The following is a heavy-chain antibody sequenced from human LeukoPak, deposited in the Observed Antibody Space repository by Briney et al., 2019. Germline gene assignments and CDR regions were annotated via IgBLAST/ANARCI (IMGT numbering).Heavy chain of an antibody. Sequence: PSETLSLTCAVYGGSFSGYYWSWIRQPPGKGLEWMGEINHSGSTNYNPSLKSRVTISVDTSKNQFSLKLNSVTATDTAVYYCARGYCSGGSCYSLHYYYYMDVWGKGTTVTVSS. V-gene: IGHV4-34*01. CDR3: ARGYCSGGSCYSLHYYYYMDV. J-gene: IGHJ6*03. D-gene: IGHD2-15*01. CDR2: INHSGST. CDR1: GGSFSGYY.